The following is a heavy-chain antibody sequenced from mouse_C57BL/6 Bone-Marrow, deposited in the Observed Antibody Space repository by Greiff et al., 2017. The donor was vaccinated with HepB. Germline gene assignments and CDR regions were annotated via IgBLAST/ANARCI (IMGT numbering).Heavy chain of an antibody. CDR3: ARRGAYGNYLYYAMDY. Sequence: VQLQQPGAELVKPGASVKMSCKASGYTFTSYWITWVKQRPGQGLEWIGDIYPGSGSTNYNEKFKSKATLTVDTSSSTAYMQLSSLTTEDSAVYYGARRGAYGNYLYYAMDYWGQGTSVTVSA. J-gene: IGHJ4*01. CDR1: GYTFTSYW. D-gene: IGHD2-1*01. CDR2: IYPGSGST. V-gene: IGHV1-55*01.